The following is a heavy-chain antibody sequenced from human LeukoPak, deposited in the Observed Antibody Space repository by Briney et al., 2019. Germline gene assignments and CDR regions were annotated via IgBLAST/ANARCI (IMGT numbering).Heavy chain of an antibody. CDR3: ARGTWATLYYYYMDV. D-gene: IGHD5-24*01. Sequence: PGGSLRLSCAASGFTFSSYWMHWVRQAPGKGLVWVSRINSDGSSTSYADSVKGRFTISRDNAKNTLYLQTNSLRAEDTAVYYCARGTWATLYYYYMDVWGKGTTVTVSS. CDR1: GFTFSSYW. CDR2: INSDGSST. V-gene: IGHV3-74*01. J-gene: IGHJ6*03.